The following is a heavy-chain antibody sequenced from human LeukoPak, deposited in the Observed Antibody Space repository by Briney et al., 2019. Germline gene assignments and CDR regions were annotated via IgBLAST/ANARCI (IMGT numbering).Heavy chain of an antibody. D-gene: IGHD5-24*01. J-gene: IGHJ4*02. V-gene: IGHV3-30*03. Sequence: GGSLRLSCAASGFTFSSYSMNWVRQAPGKGLEWVAVISYDGSNKYYADSVKGRFTISRDNSKNTLYLQMNSLRAEDTAVYYCARDGDGYNIDYWGQGTLVTVSS. CDR3: ARDGDGYNIDY. CDR1: GFTFSSYS. CDR2: ISYDGSNK.